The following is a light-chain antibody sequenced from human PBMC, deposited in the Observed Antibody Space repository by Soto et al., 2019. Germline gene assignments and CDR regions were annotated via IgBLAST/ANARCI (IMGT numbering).Light chain of an antibody. J-gene: IGLJ2*01. Sequence: ALTQPASLSGSPGQSITISCSGTSRDIGAYNLVSWYQQLPGKAPKLLIYEVRSRPSGISYRFSGSKSGTTASLTISSLLPEDEADYYCSAYTSRSTLVFGGGTKLTVL. V-gene: IGLV2-14*01. CDR3: SAYTSRSTLV. CDR1: SRDIGAYNL. CDR2: EVR.